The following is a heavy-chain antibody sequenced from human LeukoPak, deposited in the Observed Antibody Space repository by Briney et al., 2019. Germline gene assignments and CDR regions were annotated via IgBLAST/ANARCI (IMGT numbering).Heavy chain of an antibody. Sequence: ASVKVSCKASGYTFTSYGISWVRQAPGQGLEWMGWISAYNGNTNYAQKLQGRVTMTTDTSTSTAYMELRSLRSDDTAVYYCARVVPAALYLNAFDIWGQRTMVTVSS. CDR2: ISAYNGNT. D-gene: IGHD2-2*01. J-gene: IGHJ3*02. V-gene: IGHV1-18*01. CDR3: ARVVPAALYLNAFDI. CDR1: GYTFTSYG.